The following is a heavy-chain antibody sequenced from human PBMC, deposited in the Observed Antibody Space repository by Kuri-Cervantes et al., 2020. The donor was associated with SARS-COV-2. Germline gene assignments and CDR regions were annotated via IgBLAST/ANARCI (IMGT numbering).Heavy chain of an antibody. CDR2: IYYSGST. CDR3: ARDGTYSSSWRNWFDP. D-gene: IGHD6-13*01. CDR1: GGSISSYY. Sequence: SETLSLTCTVSGGSISSYYWSWIRQPPGKGLEWIGYIYYSGSTNYNPSLKSRVTISVDTSKNQFSLKLSSVAAADTAVYYCARDGTYSSSWRNWFDPWGQGTLVPVSS. V-gene: IGHV4-59*12. J-gene: IGHJ5*02.